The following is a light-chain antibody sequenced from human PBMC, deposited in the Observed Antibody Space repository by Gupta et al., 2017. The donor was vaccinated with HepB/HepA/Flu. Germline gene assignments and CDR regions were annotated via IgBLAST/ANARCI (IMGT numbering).Light chain of an antibody. J-gene: IGLJ2*01. CDR3: CSFAGSNSVV. V-gene: IGLV2-23*02. CDR2: KVN. CDR1: SSDIGTYNL. Sequence: QSALTQHASVSGSPGQSITISCTGTSSDIGTYNLVSWYQQHPGKAPKLILYKVNERPSGVSNRFSGSKSGNTASLTISGLQAEDEADYYCCSFAGSNSVVFGGGTKLTVL.